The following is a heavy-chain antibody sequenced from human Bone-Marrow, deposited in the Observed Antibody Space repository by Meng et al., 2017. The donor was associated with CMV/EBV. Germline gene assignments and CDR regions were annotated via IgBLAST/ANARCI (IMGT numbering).Heavy chain of an antibody. Sequence: GGSLRLSCAVSGFIFSTNGMHWVRQAPGKGLEWVAFIRYDGRNKYYADSVKGRFTISRDNSKNTLYLQMNNLRPEDTAVYYCAKDRTARPSYYFDYWGQGTRVTVSS. CDR1: GFIFSTNG. CDR3: AKDRTARPSYYFDY. D-gene: IGHD6-6*01. CDR2: IRYDGRNK. V-gene: IGHV3-30*02. J-gene: IGHJ4*02.